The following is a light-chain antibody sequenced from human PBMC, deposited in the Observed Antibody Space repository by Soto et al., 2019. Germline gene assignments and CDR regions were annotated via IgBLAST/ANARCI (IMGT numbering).Light chain of an antibody. CDR1: QSCSSSS. Sequence: EIVLTQSPGTLSLSPGERATLACRASQSCSSSSLALYQQKPGQAPRLLIYCASRRATGIPDRFSGSGYVTDFTLYISRLEPEDVAVYYCHQYGSSTLSSFGPGTKVVIK. J-gene: IGKJ3*01. V-gene: IGKV3-20*01. CDR3: HQYGSSTLSS. CDR2: CAS.